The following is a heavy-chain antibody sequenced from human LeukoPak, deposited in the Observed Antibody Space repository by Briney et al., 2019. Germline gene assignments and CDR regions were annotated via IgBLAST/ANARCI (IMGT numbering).Heavy chain of an antibody. CDR1: GGSISSYYW. J-gene: IGHJ4*02. Sequence: TLSLTCTVSGGSISSYYWSWIRQPPGKALEWLARIDWDDDKYYSTSLKTRLTISKATSKNQVVLTMTNMDPVDTATYYCAHYYYDSSGYYRFDYWGQGTLVTVSS. CDR2: IDWDDDK. D-gene: IGHD3-22*01. CDR3: AHYYYDSSGYYRFDY. V-gene: IGHV2-70*12.